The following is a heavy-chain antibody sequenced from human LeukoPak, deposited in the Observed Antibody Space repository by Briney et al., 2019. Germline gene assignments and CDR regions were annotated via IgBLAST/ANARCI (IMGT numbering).Heavy chain of an antibody. CDR2: INPSGGST. J-gene: IGHJ4*02. V-gene: IGHV1-46*01. Sequence: ASVTVSCKASGYTFTSYYMHWVRQAPGQGLEWMGIINPSGGSTSYAQKFQGRVTMTRDTSTSTVYMELSSLRSEDTAVYYCARALTTVTTRGYFDYWGQGTLVTVSS. CDR1: GYTFTSYY. CDR3: ARALTTVTTRGYFDY. D-gene: IGHD4-17*01.